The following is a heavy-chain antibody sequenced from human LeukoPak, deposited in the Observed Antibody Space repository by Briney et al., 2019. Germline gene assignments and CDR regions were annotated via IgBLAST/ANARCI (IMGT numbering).Heavy chain of an antibody. CDR1: GGTFSSYA. CDR2: IIPIFGTA. Sequence: SVKVSCKASGGTFSSYAISWVRQAPGQGLEWMGGIIPIFGTANYAQKFQGRVTITADESTSTAYMELSSLRSEDTAVYYCARAFPTMVRGVIDYWGQGTLVTVSS. CDR3: ARAFPTMVRGVIDY. D-gene: IGHD3-10*01. V-gene: IGHV1-69*13. J-gene: IGHJ4*02.